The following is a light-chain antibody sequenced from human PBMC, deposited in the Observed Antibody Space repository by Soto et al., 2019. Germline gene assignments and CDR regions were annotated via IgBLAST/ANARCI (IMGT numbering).Light chain of an antibody. CDR3: QQYGSSPLT. J-gene: IGKJ1*01. CDR2: GAS. V-gene: IGKV3-20*01. CDR1: QSVSNNF. Sequence: EIVLTQSPGTLSLSPGERATLSCRASQSVSNNFLAWYQQKPGQAPRLLKYGASSRATGFPDRFSGSGSGTDFTLTISRLEPEDFAVYYCQQYGSSPLTFGQGAKVEIK.